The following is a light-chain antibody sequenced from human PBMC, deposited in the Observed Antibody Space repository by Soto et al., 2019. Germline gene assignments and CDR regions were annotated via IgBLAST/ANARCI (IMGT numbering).Light chain of an antibody. CDR1: QSISSY. CDR2: AAS. J-gene: IGKJ1*01. Sequence: DLQMTQSPSSLSASVGDRVTITCRASQSISSYLNWYQQKPGKAPKLLIYAASSLQSGVPSRFSGSGSGTDFTLTISSLQPEDFATYYCQQSYSILRAFGQGTKVEIK. CDR3: QQSYSILRA. V-gene: IGKV1-39*01.